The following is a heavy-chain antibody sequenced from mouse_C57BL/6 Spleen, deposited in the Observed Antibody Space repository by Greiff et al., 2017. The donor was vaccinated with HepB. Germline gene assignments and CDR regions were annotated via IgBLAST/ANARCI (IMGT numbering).Heavy chain of an antibody. CDR1: GYTFTSYW. CDR3: ALTTVVANYLDY. J-gene: IGHJ2*01. CDR2: IDPSDSYT. Sequence: VQLQQSGAELVMPGASVKLSCKASGYTFTSYWMHWVKQRPGQGLEWIGEIDPSDSYTNYNQKVKGKSTLTVDKSSSTAYMQLSSLTSEDSAVYYGALTTVVANYLDYWGQGTTLTVSS. V-gene: IGHV1-69*01. D-gene: IGHD1-1*01.